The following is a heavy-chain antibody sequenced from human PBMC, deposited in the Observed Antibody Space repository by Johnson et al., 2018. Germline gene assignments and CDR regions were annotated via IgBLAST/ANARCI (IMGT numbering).Heavy chain of an antibody. Sequence: QVQLQQSGGGVVQPGRSLRLSCAASGFTFSSYGMHWVRQAPGKGLEWVAVISYDGSNKYYADSVKVRFTISRDNSKNTLYLQMNSLRAEDTAVYYCAKDRTKYLDVWGKGTTVTVSS. J-gene: IGHJ6*04. D-gene: IGHD1-14*01. CDR1: GFTFSSYG. V-gene: IGHV3-30*18. CDR3: AKDRTKYLDV. CDR2: ISYDGSNK.